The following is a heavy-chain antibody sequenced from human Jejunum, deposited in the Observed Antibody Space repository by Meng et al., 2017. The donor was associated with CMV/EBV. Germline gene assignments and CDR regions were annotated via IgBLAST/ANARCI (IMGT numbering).Heavy chain of an antibody. V-gene: IGHV3-20*04. J-gene: IGHJ4*02. CDR2: INWDGGDT. D-gene: IGHD3-9*01. CDR1: GVHFDEYG. Sequence: SCEASGVHFDEYGMSWVLQAPGRGMEWVSGINWDGGDTAYADSVKGRFTISRDNAKNSLYLQMNSLRAEDTALYYCARVTGVQAIDYWGQTTLVTVSS. CDR3: ARVTGVQAIDY.